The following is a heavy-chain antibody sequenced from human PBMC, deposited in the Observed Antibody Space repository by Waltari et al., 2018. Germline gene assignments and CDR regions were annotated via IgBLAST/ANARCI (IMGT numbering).Heavy chain of an antibody. Sequence: QVQLVQSGAEVKKPGSSVKVSCKASGGTFSSYAISWVRQAPGQGLEWMGGIIPIFGTANYEQKFQGRVTITADESTSTAYMELSSLRSEDTAVYYCAREWITMVRGVIGGFDYWGQGTLVTVSS. J-gene: IGHJ4*02. V-gene: IGHV1-69*01. CDR2: IIPIFGTA. CDR1: GGTFSSYA. D-gene: IGHD3-10*01. CDR3: AREWITMVRGVIGGFDY.